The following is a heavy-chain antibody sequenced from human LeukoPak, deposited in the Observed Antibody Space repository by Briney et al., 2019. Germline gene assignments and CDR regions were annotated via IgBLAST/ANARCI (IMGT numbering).Heavy chain of an antibody. D-gene: IGHD6-19*01. CDR3: ANYYSSGWYEQAGPNWFDP. CDR2: INQDGSEK. CDR1: GFTFTTYW. V-gene: IGHV3-7*03. Sequence: GESLRLSCAASGFTFTTYWMSWVRQAPGKGLEWVANINQDGSEKYFVDSVKGRFTISRDNSKNTLYLQMNSLRAEDTAVYYCANYYSSGWYEQAGPNWFDPWGQGTLITVSS. J-gene: IGHJ5*02.